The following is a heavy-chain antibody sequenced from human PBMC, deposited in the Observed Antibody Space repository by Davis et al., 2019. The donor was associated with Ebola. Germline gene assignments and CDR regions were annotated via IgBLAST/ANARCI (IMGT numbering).Heavy chain of an antibody. J-gene: IGHJ4*02. V-gene: IGHV1-8*03. CDR2: MNPNSGST. D-gene: IGHD7-27*01. CDR1: GYTFTGYY. CDR3: ARRGNWGRFDS. Sequence: ASVKVSCKASGYTFTGYYMHWVRQATGQGLEWMGWMNPNSGSTGYAQKFQGRVTITRSTSISTAYMELSSLRSEDTAVYYCARRGNWGRFDSWGQGTLVTVSS.